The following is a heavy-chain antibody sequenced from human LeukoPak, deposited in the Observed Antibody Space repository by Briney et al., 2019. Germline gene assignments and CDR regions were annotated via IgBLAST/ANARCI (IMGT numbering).Heavy chain of an antibody. V-gene: IGHV1-69*06. Sequence: ASVKVSCKASGGTFSSYAISWVRQAPGQGLEWMGGIIPIFGTANYAQKFQGRVTITADKSTSTAYMELSSLRSEDTAVYYCAGGLGSSWYLPRFDPWGQGTLVTVSS. D-gene: IGHD6-13*01. CDR1: GGTFSSYA. J-gene: IGHJ5*02. CDR2: IIPIFGTA. CDR3: AGGLGSSWYLPRFDP.